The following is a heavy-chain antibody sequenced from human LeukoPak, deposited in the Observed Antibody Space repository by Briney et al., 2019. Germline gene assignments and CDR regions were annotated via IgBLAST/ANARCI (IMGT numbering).Heavy chain of an antibody. CDR1: GYTFTDYA. CDR2: INTGNANT. J-gene: IGHJ4*02. V-gene: IGHV1-3*04. CDR3: ARVNSFEVGSYGYFDY. D-gene: IGHD1-26*01. Sequence: ASVKVSCKASGYTFTDYAIHWMRRAPGQRLEWMGWINTGNANTKYSQKFQGRVTITRDTSASTAYMELSSLKSEDTAVYYCARVNSFEVGSYGYFDYWGQGTLVTVSS.